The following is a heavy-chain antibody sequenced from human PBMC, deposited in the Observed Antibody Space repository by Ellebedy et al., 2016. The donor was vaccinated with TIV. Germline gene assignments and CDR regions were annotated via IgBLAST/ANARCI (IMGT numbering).Heavy chain of an antibody. CDR1: GFTFSTYP. CDR3: ARRSTDFAFDS. J-gene: IGHJ4*02. Sequence: GESLKISCAASGFTFSTYPMNWVRQAPGKGLEWVSIISANGVTTYYADSVKGRFTISRDNSKNTLFLQMSGLRAEDTAVYFCARRSTDFAFDSWGQGTLVTVSS. D-gene: IGHD3/OR15-3a*01. V-gene: IGHV3-23*01. CDR2: ISANGVTT.